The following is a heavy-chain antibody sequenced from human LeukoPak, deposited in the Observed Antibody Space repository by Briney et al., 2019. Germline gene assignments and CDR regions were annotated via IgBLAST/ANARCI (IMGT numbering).Heavy chain of an antibody. CDR2: IRYDGSNK. Sequence: GGSLRLSCAASGFTFSSYGMHWVRQAPGKGLEWVAFIRYDGSNKYYADSVKGRFTISRDNSKNTLYLQMNSLRAEDTAVYYCARGASSSWYPTDYWGQGTLVTVSS. CDR3: ARGASSSWYPTDY. D-gene: IGHD6-13*01. V-gene: IGHV3-30*02. CDR1: GFTFSSYG. J-gene: IGHJ4*02.